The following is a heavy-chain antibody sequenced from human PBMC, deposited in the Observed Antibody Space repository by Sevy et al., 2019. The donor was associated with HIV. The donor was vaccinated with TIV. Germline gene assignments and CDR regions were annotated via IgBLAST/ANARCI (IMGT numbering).Heavy chain of an antibody. J-gene: IGHJ6*02. Sequence: SETLSLTCTVSGGSISSSSYYWGWIRQPPGKGLEWIGSIYYSGSTYYNPSLKSRVTISVDTSKNQFSLKLSSVTAADTAVYYCARHSPYYDFWSGYYPGNYYYGMDVWGQGTTVTVSS. V-gene: IGHV4-39*01. D-gene: IGHD3-3*01. CDR2: IYYSGST. CDR1: GGSISSSSYY. CDR3: ARHSPYYDFWSGYYPGNYYYGMDV.